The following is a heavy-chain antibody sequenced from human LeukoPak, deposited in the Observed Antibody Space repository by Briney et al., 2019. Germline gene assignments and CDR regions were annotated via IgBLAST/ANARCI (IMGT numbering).Heavy chain of an antibody. Sequence: ASVKVSCKASGYTFTSYGINWVRQATGQGLEWMGWMNPNSGNTGYAQKFQGRVTMTRNTSISTAYMELSSLRSEDTAVYYCARRMGRRQQLEKFLHYYYYMDVWGKGTTVTVSS. J-gene: IGHJ6*03. D-gene: IGHD6-13*01. CDR3: ARRMGRRQQLEKFLHYYYYMDV. CDR2: MNPNSGNT. V-gene: IGHV1-8*02. CDR1: GYTFTSYG.